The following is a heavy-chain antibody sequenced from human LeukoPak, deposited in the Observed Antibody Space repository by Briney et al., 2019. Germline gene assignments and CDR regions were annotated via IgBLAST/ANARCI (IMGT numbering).Heavy chain of an antibody. D-gene: IGHD5-18*01. CDR1: GIXFSSHG. CDR3: AKDHPWMQLWSPPDY. CDR2: ISYDGSNK. Sequence: GGSLRLSCAASGIXFSSHGIHWVRQAPGKGLEWVAVISYDGSNKYYADSVKGRFTISRDNSKNTLYLQMNSLRAEDTAVYYCAKDHPWMQLWSPPDYWGQGTLVTVSS. V-gene: IGHV3-30*18. J-gene: IGHJ4*02.